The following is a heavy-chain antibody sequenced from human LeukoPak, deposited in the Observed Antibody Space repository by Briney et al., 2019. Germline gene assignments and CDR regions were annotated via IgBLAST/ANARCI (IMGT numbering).Heavy chain of an antibody. CDR2: INPSGGST. Sequence: ASVKVSCKASGGTFSSYAISWVRQAPGQGLEWMGIINPSGGSTSYAQKFQGRVTMTRDMSTSTVYMELSSLRSEDTAVYYCARDHIVVVVAATNARPLDYWGQGTLVTVSS. CDR3: ARDHIVVVVAATNARPLDY. CDR1: GGTFSSYA. J-gene: IGHJ4*02. V-gene: IGHV1-46*01. D-gene: IGHD2-15*01.